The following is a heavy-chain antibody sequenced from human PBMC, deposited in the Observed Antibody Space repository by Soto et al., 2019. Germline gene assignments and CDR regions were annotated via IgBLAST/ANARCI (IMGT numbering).Heavy chain of an antibody. CDR3: AIDDYGFFPY. CDR1: GYPFTTYY. V-gene: IGHV1-2*02. J-gene: IGHJ4*02. CDR2: IDPRSGGT. Sequence: HVQLVQSGTEVKKPGASVRVSCMVSGYPFTTYYIHWVRQAPGQGLEWMGWIDPRSGGTVYEQKFQGRVTMTRDTSISTVYMDLSGLSSVDTALYYCAIDDYGFFPYWGQGSLVTVSS. D-gene: IGHD3-10*01.